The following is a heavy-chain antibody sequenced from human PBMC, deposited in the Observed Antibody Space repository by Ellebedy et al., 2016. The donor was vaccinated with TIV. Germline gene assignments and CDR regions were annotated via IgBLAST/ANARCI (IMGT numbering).Heavy chain of an antibody. CDR1: DGSFSGYY. J-gene: IGHJ4*02. CDR2: INHSGST. D-gene: IGHD2-21*02. CDR3: SRGVTDQN. Sequence: MPSETLSLTCAVYDGSFSGYYWIWNRQPPGKGLEWIGEINHSGSTNYNSSLKSRVTISLDTSKNQFSLKLSSVTAADTAVYYCSRGVTDQNWGQGILVTVSS. V-gene: IGHV4-34*01.